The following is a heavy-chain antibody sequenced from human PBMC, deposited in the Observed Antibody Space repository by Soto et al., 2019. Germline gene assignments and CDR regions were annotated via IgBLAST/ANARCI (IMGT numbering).Heavy chain of an antibody. CDR3: ARVKSLAGHY. V-gene: IGHV3-7*05. Sequence: EVQLVESGGGLVQPGGSLRLSCAASGFTFSTYWMSWVRQAPGKGLEWVANLKQDGRDKYYVDSVKGRFTITRDIAKNSLYLQMNGLRAEDKAVYYCARVKSLAGHYWGQGTLVTVSS. CDR1: GFTFSTYW. CDR2: LKQDGRDK. J-gene: IGHJ4*02. D-gene: IGHD2-15*01.